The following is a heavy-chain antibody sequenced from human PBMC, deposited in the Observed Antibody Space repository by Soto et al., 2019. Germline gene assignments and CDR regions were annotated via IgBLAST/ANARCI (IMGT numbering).Heavy chain of an antibody. CDR3: AKGDIVLMVYAPKIGFDY. Sequence: EVQLLESGGGLVQPGGSLRLSCAASGFTFSSYAMSWVRQAPGKGLEWVSAISGSGGSTYYADSVKGRFTISRDNSKNTLYLQMNSLRAEDTAVYYCAKGDIVLMVYAPKIGFDYWGQGTLVTVSS. CDR1: GFTFSSYA. D-gene: IGHD2-8*01. V-gene: IGHV3-23*01. J-gene: IGHJ4*02. CDR2: ISGSGGST.